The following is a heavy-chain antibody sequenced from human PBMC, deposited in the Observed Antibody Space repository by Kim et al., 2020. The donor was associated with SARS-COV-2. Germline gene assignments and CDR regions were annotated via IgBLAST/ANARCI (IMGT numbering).Heavy chain of an antibody. V-gene: IGHV3-11*06. CDR2: ISSSSSYT. CDR1: GFTFSDYY. Sequence: GGSLRLSCAASGFTFSDYYMSWIRQAPGKGLEWVSYISSSSSYTNYADSVKGRFTISRDNAKNSLYLQMNSLRAEDTAVYYCARFDYSEGMDVWGQGTTVTVSS. J-gene: IGHJ6*02. D-gene: IGHD4-4*01. CDR3: ARFDYSEGMDV.